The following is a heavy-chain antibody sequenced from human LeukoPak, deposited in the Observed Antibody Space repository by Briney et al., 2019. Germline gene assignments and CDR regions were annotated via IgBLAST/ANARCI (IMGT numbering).Heavy chain of an antibody. CDR3: AKGYSSGWLYFDY. CDR1: GFTFSSYG. J-gene: IGHJ4*02. Sequence: GGSLRLSCAASGFTFSSYGMHWVRQAPGKGLEWVAFIRYDGSNKYYADSVKGRFTISRDNSKNTLYLQMNSLRAEDTAVYYCAKGYSSGWLYFDYWGQGTLVTVSS. CDR2: IRYDGSNK. D-gene: IGHD6-19*01. V-gene: IGHV3-30*02.